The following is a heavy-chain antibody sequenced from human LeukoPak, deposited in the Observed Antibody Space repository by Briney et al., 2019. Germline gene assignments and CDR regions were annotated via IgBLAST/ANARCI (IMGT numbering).Heavy chain of an antibody. V-gene: IGHV3-33*06. Sequence: PGGSLRLSCAASGFTFSSYGMHWVRQAPGKGPEWVAVIWYDGSNKYYADSVKGRFTISRDNSKNTLYLQMNSLRAEDTAVYYCAKGEDGGYYDYWGQGTLVTVSS. CDR1: GFTFSSYG. CDR3: AKGEDGGYYDY. CDR2: IWYDGSNK. D-gene: IGHD3-22*01. J-gene: IGHJ4*02.